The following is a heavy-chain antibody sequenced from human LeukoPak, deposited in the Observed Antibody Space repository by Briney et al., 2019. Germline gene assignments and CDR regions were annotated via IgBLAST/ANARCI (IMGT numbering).Heavy chain of an antibody. CDR1: GFTFSSYE. J-gene: IGHJ4*02. CDR2: ISSSGSTI. D-gene: IGHD7-27*01. CDR3: ARDGDLAPDVPFDY. V-gene: IGHV3-48*03. Sequence: GGSLRLSCAASGFTFSSYEMNWVRQAPGKRLEWVSYISSSGSTIYYVDSVKGRFTISRDNAKNSLYLQMNSLRAEDTAVYYCARDGDLAPDVPFDYWGQGTLVTVSS.